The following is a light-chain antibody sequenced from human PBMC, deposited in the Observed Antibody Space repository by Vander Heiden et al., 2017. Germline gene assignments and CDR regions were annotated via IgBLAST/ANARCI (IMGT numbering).Light chain of an antibody. CDR1: TSTIGAGYD. CDR2: DNI. Sequence: QSVLPHPPSVSGAPGQRVTISCTGSTSTIGAGYDVHWYQQLPGTAPKLLIYDNINRPSGVPDRFSGSKSGTSASLAITGLQAEDEADYYCQSYDSSLGGHVVFGGGTKLT. J-gene: IGLJ2*01. CDR3: QSYDSSLGGHVV. V-gene: IGLV1-40*01.